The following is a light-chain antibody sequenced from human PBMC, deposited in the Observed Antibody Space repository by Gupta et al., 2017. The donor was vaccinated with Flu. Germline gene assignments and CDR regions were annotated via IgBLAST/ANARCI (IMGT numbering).Light chain of an antibody. Sequence: EIVMTQSPATLSVSPGERATLSCRASQSVSSNLAWYQQKPGQAPRLLIYGASTRATGIPARFSGSGSGTEFTLTISSLQSEDFAVYYCQQYNNGPGWTFGQGTKVEIK. V-gene: IGKV3-15*01. CDR3: QQYNNGPGWT. CDR1: QSVSSN. J-gene: IGKJ1*01. CDR2: GAS.